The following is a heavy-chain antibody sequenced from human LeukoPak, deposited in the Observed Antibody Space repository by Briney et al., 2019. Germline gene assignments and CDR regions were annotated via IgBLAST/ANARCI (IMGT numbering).Heavy chain of an antibody. V-gene: IGHV3-48*03. CDR1: GFTFSSYE. CDR3: ARDRGAGYENWFDP. CDR2: ISSSGSTI. J-gene: IGHJ5*02. D-gene: IGHD3-9*01. Sequence: GGSLRLSCAASGFTFSSYEMNWVRQAPGKGLEWVSYISSSGSTIYYADSVKGRFTISRDNAKNSLYLQMNSLRAEDTAVYYCARDRGAGYENWFDPWGQGTLVIVSS.